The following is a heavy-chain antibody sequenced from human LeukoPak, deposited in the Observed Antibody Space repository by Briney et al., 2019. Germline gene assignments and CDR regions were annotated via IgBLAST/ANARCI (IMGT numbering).Heavy chain of an antibody. CDR2: IRGSGGST. D-gene: IGHD3-10*01. J-gene: IGHJ6*02. CDR1: GFTFSSYA. V-gene: IGHV3-23*01. CDR3: AKASMVRGVRIHYYGMDV. Sequence: PGGSLRLSCAASGFTFSSYAMSWVRQAPGKGLEYVSTIRGSGGSTYYADSVKGRFTISRDNSKNTLYLQMNSLRAEDTAVYYCAKASMVRGVRIHYYGMDVWGQGTTVTVSS.